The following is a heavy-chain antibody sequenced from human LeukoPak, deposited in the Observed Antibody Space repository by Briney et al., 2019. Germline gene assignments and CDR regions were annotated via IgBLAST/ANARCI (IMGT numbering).Heavy chain of an antibody. V-gene: IGHV3-64*01. D-gene: IGHD6-6*01. CDR2: LSSDGVST. CDR3: ARVRGSSWSFYYMDV. CDR1: GFTLNSYA. Sequence: AGTLRLSCAASGFTLNSYAMDWVRQAPGKGLEFVSGLSSDGVSTYYANSVRGRFTISRDDFKNTLYLQMGSLTTEDLGVYYCARVRGSSWSFYYMDVWGKGTTLPVS. J-gene: IGHJ6*03.